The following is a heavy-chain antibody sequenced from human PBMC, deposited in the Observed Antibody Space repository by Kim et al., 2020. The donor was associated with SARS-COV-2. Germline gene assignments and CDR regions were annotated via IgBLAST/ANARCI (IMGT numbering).Heavy chain of an antibody. CDR2: ISSSGSTI. J-gene: IGHJ2*01. V-gene: IGHV3-48*03. D-gene: IGHD6-13*01. CDR3: ARSFKGAITGAANGYFDP. Sequence: GGSLRLSCAASGFTFRSYEMNWVRQAPGKGLEWVAYISSSGSTIYYADSVKGRLIISRDNAKNSLYLQMNSLRAEDTAVYYCARSFKGAITGAANGYFDPWGRGTLVTVSS. CDR1: GFTFRSYE.